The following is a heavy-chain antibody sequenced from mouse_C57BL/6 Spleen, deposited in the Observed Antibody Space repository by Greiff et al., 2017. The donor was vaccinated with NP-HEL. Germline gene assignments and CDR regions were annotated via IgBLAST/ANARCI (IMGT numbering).Heavy chain of an antibody. CDR1: GYTFTDYY. CDR3: ARKDGSSYVGYFDY. D-gene: IGHD1-1*01. CDR2: INPYNGGT. J-gene: IGHJ2*01. V-gene: IGHV1-19*01. Sequence: EVQLQQSGPVLVKPGASVKMSCKASGYTFTDYYMNWVKQSHGKSLEWIGVINPYNGGTSYNQKFKGKATLTVDKSSSTAYMELNSLTSEDSAVYYCARKDGSSYVGYFDYWGQGTTLTVSS.